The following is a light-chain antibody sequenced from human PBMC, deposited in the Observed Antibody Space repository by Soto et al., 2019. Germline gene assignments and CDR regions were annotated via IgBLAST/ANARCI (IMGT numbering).Light chain of an antibody. J-gene: IGKJ1*01. CDR2: AAS. V-gene: IGKV1-27*01. Sequence: DIQMTQSPSSLSASVGDTVTITCRASQTISDSLAWYQQKPGKVPKLLIYAASTLLPGVPVRFSGTGAGTDFPLTISGLQPEDFATYYCQRYDSTPRTFGQGTKVEVK. CDR1: QTISDS. CDR3: QRYDSTPRT.